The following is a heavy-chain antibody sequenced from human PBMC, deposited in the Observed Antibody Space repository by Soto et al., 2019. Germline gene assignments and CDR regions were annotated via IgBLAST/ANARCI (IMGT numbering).Heavy chain of an antibody. V-gene: IGHV5-51*01. CDR2: IYPHDSDT. CDR1: GYSFTDFW. D-gene: IGHD2-2*01. CDR3: ARRGIGFCTSATCFIDY. J-gene: IGHJ4*02. Sequence: PGESLKISCKGSGYSFTDFWIGCVRQMPGKGLEWMGIIYPHDSDTRYRPSFQGQVTISADKSIRTAYLQWSSLKASDTAMYYCARRGIGFCTSATCFIDYWGQGTLVTVSS.